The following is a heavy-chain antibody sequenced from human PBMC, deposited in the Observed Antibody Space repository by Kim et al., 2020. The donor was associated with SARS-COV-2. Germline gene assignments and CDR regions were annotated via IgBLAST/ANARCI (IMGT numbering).Heavy chain of an antibody. CDR1: GGSISSGSYY. CDR3: ARTDLVVVPAAREVFYYYCGMDV. Sequence: SETLSLTCTVSGGSISSGSYYWSWIRQPAGKGLEWIGRIYTSGSTNYNPSLKSRVTISVDTSKNQFSLKLSSVTAADTAVYYCARTDLVVVPAAREVFYYYCGMDVWGQGTTVTVSS. D-gene: IGHD2-2*01. J-gene: IGHJ6*02. V-gene: IGHV4-61*02. CDR2: IYTSGST.